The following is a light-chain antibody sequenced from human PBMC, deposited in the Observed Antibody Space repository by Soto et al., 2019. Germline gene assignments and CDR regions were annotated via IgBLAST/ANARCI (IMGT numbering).Light chain of an antibody. V-gene: IGLV2-14*01. CDR2: EIT. CDR1: SSDGRGRND. Sequence: QSVLTQPASVSGSPGQSITISFTGTSSDGRGRNDVSWYQQHPGKAPKLLIYEITNRPSGLSHRFSGCRSAKTASLNISGPQPEDEADYYCKSYTDKRILVFGTEAKV. CDR3: KSYTDKRILV. J-gene: IGLJ1*01.